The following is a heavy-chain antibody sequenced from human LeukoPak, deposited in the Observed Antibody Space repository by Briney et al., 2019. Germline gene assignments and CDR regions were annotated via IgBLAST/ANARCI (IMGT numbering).Heavy chain of an antibody. J-gene: IGHJ4*02. CDR1: GSTFSSYE. Sequence: GGSLRLSCAASGSTFSSYEMNWVRQAPGKGLEWVSHISSSGKTTYYAESVKGRFTVSRDNTKTSLYLQINSLRAEDAAVYYCARVATAGYWGQGTLVTVSS. D-gene: IGHD5-12*01. CDR3: ARVATAGY. V-gene: IGHV3-48*03. CDR2: ISSSGKTT.